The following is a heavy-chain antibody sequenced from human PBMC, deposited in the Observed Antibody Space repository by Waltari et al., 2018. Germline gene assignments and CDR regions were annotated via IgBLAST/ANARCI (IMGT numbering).Heavy chain of an antibody. Sequence: EVQLVESGGGRVKPGGSLRLYCAASGFTFISASMTWVRQAPGKGLEWVSSISSSSSYIYYADSVKGRFTISRDNAKNSLYLQMNSLRAEDTAVYYCARIKSLGYFDYWGQGTLVTVSS. V-gene: IGHV3-21*06. CDR3: ARIKSLGYFDY. CDR2: ISSSSSYI. J-gene: IGHJ4*02. D-gene: IGHD7-27*01. CDR1: GFTFISAS.